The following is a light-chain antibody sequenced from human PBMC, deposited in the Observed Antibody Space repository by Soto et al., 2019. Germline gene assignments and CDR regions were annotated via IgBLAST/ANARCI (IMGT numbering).Light chain of an antibody. V-gene: IGKV3-20*01. Sequence: VFMLSKSKLSLSPGERVTLYCRAIQWISGHYLAWYQHNPGQAPWLLISGTYTRATGIPDRFSGRGSGTDFSLTISRLVQGEDAVCYCKHDGASLPITFGQ. CDR3: KHDGASLPIT. CDR2: GTY. J-gene: IGKJ5*01. CDR1: QWISGHY.